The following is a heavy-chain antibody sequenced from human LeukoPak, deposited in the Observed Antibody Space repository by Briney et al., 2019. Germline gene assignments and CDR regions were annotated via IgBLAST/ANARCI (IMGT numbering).Heavy chain of an antibody. D-gene: IGHD1-26*01. V-gene: IGHV1-69*04. CDR1: GGAFSDYA. CDR3: ARDRWELRHDAFDI. CDR2: IIPFVDIP. J-gene: IGHJ3*02. Sequence: ASVKVSCKASGGAFSDYAISWVRQAPGQGLEWMGRIIPFVDIPYYAQKFQGRVTITADESTSTAYMELSSLRSEDTAVYYCARDRWELRHDAFDIWGQGTMVTVSS.